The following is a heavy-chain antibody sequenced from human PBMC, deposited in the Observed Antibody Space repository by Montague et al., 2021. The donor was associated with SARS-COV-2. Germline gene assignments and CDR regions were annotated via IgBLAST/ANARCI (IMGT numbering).Heavy chain of an antibody. CDR3: ASDREDGYNWLDF. D-gene: IGHD5-24*01. CDR2: IWYDGSNE. CDR1: GFSFSNQG. Sequence: SLRLSCAASGFSFSNQGMHWVRQAPGKGLEWVAVIWYDGSNEYYADSVKGRFTTSRDNSKNILYLHMNSLRVEDTAVYYCASDREDGYNWLDFWGQGTLVTVSS. J-gene: IGHJ4*02. V-gene: IGHV3-33*01.